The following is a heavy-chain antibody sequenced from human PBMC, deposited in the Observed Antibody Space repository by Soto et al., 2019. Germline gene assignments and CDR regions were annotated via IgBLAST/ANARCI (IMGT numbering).Heavy chain of an antibody. J-gene: IGHJ5*02. Sequence: ASVKVSCKASGYTFTGYYMHWVRQAPGQGLEWMGWINPNSGGTNYAQKFQGRVTMTRDTSISTAYMELSRLRSDDTAVYYCARANVVVAAYWFDPWGQGTLVTVSS. CDR2: INPNSGGT. D-gene: IGHD2-15*01. CDR1: GYTFTGYY. CDR3: ARANVVVAAYWFDP. V-gene: IGHV1-2*02.